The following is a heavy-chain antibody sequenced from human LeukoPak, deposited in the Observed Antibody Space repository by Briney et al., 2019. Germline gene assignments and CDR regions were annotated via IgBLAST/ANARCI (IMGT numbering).Heavy chain of an antibody. D-gene: IGHD2/OR15-2a*01. CDR3: AKDLSARMGGDY. Sequence: GGSLRLSCAASGFTFSSYAMHWVRQAPGKGLEWVAVISYDGSNKYYADSVKGRFTISRDNSKNTLYLQMNSLRAEDTAVYYCAKDLSARMGGDYWGQGTLVTVSS. J-gene: IGHJ4*02. CDR1: GFTFSSYA. CDR2: ISYDGSNK. V-gene: IGHV3-30-3*01.